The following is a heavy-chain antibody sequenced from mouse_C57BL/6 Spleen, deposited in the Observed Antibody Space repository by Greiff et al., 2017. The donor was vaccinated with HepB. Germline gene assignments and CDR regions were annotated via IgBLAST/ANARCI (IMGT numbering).Heavy chain of an antibody. D-gene: IGHD2-2*01. CDR2: IHPNSGST. J-gene: IGHJ2*01. CDR3: ARSATMVTTGGFDY. CDR1: GYTFTSYW. V-gene: IGHV1-64*01. Sequence: QVQLQQPGAELVKPGASVKLSCKASGYTFTSYWMHWVKQRPGQGLEWIGMIHPNSGSTNYNEKFKSKATLTVDTSSSTAYMQLSSLTSEDSAVYYCARSATMVTTGGFDYWGQGTTLTVSS.